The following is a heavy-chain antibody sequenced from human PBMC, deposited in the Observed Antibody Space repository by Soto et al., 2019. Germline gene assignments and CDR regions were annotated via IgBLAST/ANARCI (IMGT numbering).Heavy chain of an antibody. CDR2: IFDSGNA. Sequence: SATLSLTCTVSGGSINSYCWSWIRQPPGKGLEWIAYIFDSGNANYNPSLKSRVTISVDTSKNQFSLKLTSVTAADTAVYYCARHRRTTVAKFYFDNWGQGALVTVS. D-gene: IGHD4-4*01. CDR1: GGSINSYC. V-gene: IGHV4-59*08. CDR3: ARHRRTTVAKFYFDN. J-gene: IGHJ4*02.